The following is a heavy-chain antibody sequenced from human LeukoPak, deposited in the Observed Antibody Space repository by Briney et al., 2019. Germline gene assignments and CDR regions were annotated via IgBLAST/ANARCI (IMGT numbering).Heavy chain of an antibody. CDR2: ISGSGGST. CDR1: GFTFSSYA. V-gene: IGHV3-23*01. Sequence: GGSLRLSCAASGFTFSSYAMSWVRQAPGKGLEWVSAISGSGGSTYYADSVKGRFTISRDNSKNTLYLQMNSLRAEDTAVYYCAKDRNYYDSSGYYPHDAFDIWGQGTMVTVSS. J-gene: IGHJ3*02. CDR3: AKDRNYYDSSGYYPHDAFDI. D-gene: IGHD3-22*01.